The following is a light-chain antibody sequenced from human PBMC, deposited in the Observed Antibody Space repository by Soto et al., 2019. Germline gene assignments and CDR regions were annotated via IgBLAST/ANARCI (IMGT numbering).Light chain of an antibody. J-gene: IGKJ4*01. CDR1: QRISLW. CDR2: DAS. Sequence: DIQVTQYPSTLSASVGDRVTITCRASQRISLWLAWYQQKPGKAPKVLIYDASSLESGVPLRFSGSGSGTEFTLTISSLQSDDFATYVCQQYNSYSLTFGGGTKVEIK. CDR3: QQYNSYSLT. V-gene: IGKV1-5*01.